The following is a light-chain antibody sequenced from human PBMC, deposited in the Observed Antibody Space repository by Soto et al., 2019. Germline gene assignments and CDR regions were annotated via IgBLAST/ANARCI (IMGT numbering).Light chain of an antibody. J-gene: IGKJ5*01. CDR3: QQYGSSPPIT. V-gene: IGKV3-20*01. Sequence: EIVLTQSPGTLSLSPGERATLSCRASQSVSSSYLAWYQQKPGQAPRLLIYGASSRATGIPDRFSGSGSGTDFTLTISRLEPEHFAVYYWQQYGSSPPITFGQRTPLEIK. CDR1: QSVSSSY. CDR2: GAS.